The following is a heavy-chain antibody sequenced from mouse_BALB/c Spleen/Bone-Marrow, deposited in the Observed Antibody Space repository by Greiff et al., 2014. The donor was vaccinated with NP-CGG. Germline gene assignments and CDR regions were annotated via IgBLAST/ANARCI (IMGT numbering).Heavy chain of an antibody. Sequence: VQLQQSGAELARPGASVKLSCKASGYTFTSYWMQWVKQRPGQGLEWIGAIYPGDGDTRYTQKFKGKATLTADTSSSTAYMQLSSLASEDSAAYYCSREGGYWGQGTTLTVSS. J-gene: IGHJ2*01. CDR1: GYTFTSYW. CDR3: SREGGY. V-gene: IGHV1-87*01. CDR2: IYPGDGDT.